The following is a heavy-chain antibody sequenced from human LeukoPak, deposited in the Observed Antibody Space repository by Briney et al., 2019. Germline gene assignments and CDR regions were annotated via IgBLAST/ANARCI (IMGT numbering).Heavy chain of an antibody. Sequence: ASVKVSCKASGYTFTSCDINWVRPATGQGLEWMGWMNPNSGNTGYAQKFQGRVTMTRNTSISTAYMELSSLRSEDTAVYYCARGPYSGSYYYYYMDVWGKGTTVTVSS. D-gene: IGHD1-26*01. CDR1: GYTFTSCD. V-gene: IGHV1-8*01. CDR2: MNPNSGNT. CDR3: ARGPYSGSYYYYYMDV. J-gene: IGHJ6*03.